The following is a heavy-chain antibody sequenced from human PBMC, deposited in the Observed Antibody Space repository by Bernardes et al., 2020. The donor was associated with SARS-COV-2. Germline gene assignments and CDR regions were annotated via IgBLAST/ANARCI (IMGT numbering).Heavy chain of an antibody. D-gene: IGHD6-13*01. CDR3: ARAVGTAAGTTYYYYGMDV. CDR1: GGSISSGSYY. Sequence: SETLSLTCTVSGGSISSGSYYWSWIRQPAGKGLEWIGRIYTSGSTNYNPSLKSRVTISVDTSKNQFSLKLSSVTAADTAVYYCARAVGTAAGTTYYYYGMDVWGQGTTVTVSS. V-gene: IGHV4-61*02. J-gene: IGHJ6*02. CDR2: IYTSGST.